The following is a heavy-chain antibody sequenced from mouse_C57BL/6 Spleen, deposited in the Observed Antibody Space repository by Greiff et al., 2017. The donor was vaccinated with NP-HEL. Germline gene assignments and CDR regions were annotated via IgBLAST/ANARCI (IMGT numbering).Heavy chain of an antibody. CDR3: ARGYYYGSSLYFDY. V-gene: IGHV5-17*01. Sequence: EVKLVESGGGLVKPGGSLKLSCAASGFTFSDYGMHWVRQAPEKGLEWVAYISSGSSTIYYADTVKGRFTISRDNAKNTLFLQMTSLRSEDTAMYYCARGYYYGSSLYFDYWGQGTTLTVSS. J-gene: IGHJ2*01. CDR2: ISSGSSTI. CDR1: GFTFSDYG. D-gene: IGHD1-1*01.